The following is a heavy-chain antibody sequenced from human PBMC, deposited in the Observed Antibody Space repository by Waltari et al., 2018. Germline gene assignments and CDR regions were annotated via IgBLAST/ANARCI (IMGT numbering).Heavy chain of an antibody. CDR1: GGTFSSYA. D-gene: IGHD6-13*01. V-gene: IGHV1-69*12. CDR2: IIPILGTA. J-gene: IGHJ6*02. CDR3: ARDPPRIAAAGTGGMDV. Sequence: QVQLVQSGAEVKKPGSSVKVSCKASGGTFSSYAISWVRQAPGQGLEWMGGIIPILGTANYAQKFQGRVTITADESTSTAYMELSSLRSEDTAVYYCARDPPRIAAAGTGGMDVWGQGTTVTVSS.